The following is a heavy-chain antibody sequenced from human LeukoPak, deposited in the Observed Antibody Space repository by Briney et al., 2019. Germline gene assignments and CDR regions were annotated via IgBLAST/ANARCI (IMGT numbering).Heavy chain of an antibody. CDR3: ARHGSGYCSGGSCYSLYYFDY. CDR2: IYYSGST. CDR1: GFTFSSYG. D-gene: IGHD2-15*01. Sequence: GSLRLPCAASGFTFSSYGMSWIRQPPGKGLEWIGYIYYSGSTNYNPSLKSRVTISVDTSKNQFSLKLSSVTAADTAVYYCARHGSGYCSGGSCYSLYYFDYWGQGTLVTVSS. J-gene: IGHJ4*02. V-gene: IGHV4-59*01.